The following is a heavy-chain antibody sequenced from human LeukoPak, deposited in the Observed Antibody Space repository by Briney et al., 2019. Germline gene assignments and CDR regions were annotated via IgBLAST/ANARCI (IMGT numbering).Heavy chain of an antibody. J-gene: IGHJ5*02. CDR2: IIGGGTT. CDR1: GFIFSNYA. D-gene: IGHD6-13*01. V-gene: IGHV3-23*01. CDR3: AKKNTRAATGGGWFDP. Sequence: QAGGSLRLSCAASGFIFSNYAMNWVHQAPGKGLEWVSGIIGGGTTYLADSVKGRFTTSRDNSKNTLFLQMNGLRVEDTAVYYCAKKNTRAATGGGWFDPWGQGTLVTVSS.